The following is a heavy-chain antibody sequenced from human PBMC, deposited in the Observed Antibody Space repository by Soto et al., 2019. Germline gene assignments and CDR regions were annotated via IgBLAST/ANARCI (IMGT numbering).Heavy chain of an antibody. CDR2: IYYSGST. Sequence: QVQLQESGPGLVKPSQTLSLTCTVSGGSISSGDYYWSWIRQPPGKGLEWIGYIYYSGSTYYNPSLKSRVTISVDPSKNQFSLKLSSVTAADTAVYYCARVGPYGSGSYGGIFDYWGQGTLVTVSS. CDR3: ARVGPYGSGSYGGIFDY. J-gene: IGHJ4*02. V-gene: IGHV4-30-4*01. D-gene: IGHD3-10*01. CDR1: GGSISSGDYY.